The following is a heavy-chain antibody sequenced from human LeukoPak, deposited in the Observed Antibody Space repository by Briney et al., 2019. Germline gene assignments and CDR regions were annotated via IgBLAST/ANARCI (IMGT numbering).Heavy chain of an antibody. Sequence: SETLSLTCTVSGGSISSGSYYWTWIRQPAGKGLEWIGRIYISGSTSYNPSLKSRVTISVDASKNQFSLKLSSVTAADTAVYYCARENYYDSSGYYGNFDYWGQGTLVTVSS. CDR1: GGSISSGSYY. CDR2: IYISGST. CDR3: ARENYYDSSGYYGNFDY. J-gene: IGHJ4*02. D-gene: IGHD3-22*01. V-gene: IGHV4-61*02.